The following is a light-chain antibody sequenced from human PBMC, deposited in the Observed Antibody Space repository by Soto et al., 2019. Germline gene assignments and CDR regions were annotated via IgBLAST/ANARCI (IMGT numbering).Light chain of an antibody. CDR2: HDS. Sequence: YELTQPPSVSVAPGKTARITCGGNNIGSKRVHWYQQKPGQAPVLVIYHDSDRPSGIPERFSGSNSGNTATLTISRVEAGDEADYYCLVWDSSIGVFGTGTKLTVL. V-gene: IGLV3-21*04. CDR3: LVWDSSIGV. J-gene: IGLJ1*01. CDR1: NIGSKR.